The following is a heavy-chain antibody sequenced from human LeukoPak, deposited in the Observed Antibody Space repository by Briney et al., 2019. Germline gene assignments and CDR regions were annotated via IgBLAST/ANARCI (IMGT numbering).Heavy chain of an antibody. Sequence: SETLSLTCTVSGGSISSYYWSWIRQPPGKGLEWIGYIYYSGSTNYNPSLKSRVTISVDTSKNQLSLKLSSVTAADTAVYYCASSRGYSYGFDYWGQGTLVTVSS. CDR2: IYYSGST. CDR1: GGSISSYY. J-gene: IGHJ4*02. D-gene: IGHD5-18*01. V-gene: IGHV4-59*01. CDR3: ASSRGYSYGFDY.